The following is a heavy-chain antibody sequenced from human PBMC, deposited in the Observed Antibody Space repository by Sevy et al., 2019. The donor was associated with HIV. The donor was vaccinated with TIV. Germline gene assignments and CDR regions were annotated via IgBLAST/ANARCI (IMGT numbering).Heavy chain of an antibody. Sequence: GESLKISCKGSGYRFTKYWIGWVRQMPGKGLEWMGIIYPGDSDTRYSPSFQGQVTISADKSISTAYLQWGSLEASDTAMYYCARPGDYTDSSGYYYLPDAFDIWGQGTMVTVSS. CDR2: IYPGDSDT. V-gene: IGHV5-51*01. J-gene: IGHJ3*02. CDR3: ARPGDYTDSSGYYYLPDAFDI. CDR1: GYRFTKYW. D-gene: IGHD3-22*01.